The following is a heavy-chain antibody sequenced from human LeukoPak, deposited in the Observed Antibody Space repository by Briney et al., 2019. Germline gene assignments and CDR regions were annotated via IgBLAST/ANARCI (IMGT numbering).Heavy chain of an antibody. CDR2: ISFRGST. J-gene: IGHJ4*02. Sequence: PSETLSLTYTVSGGSVTGDSYYWSWIRQPPGKGLEWIGYISFRGSTNYNPSLKSRVTISVDASKTQFSLNLSSVTAADTAVYYCARDEYLRGSYGDYLGPDYWGQGTLVTVSS. CDR1: GGSVTGDSYY. D-gene: IGHD4-17*01. V-gene: IGHV4-61*01. CDR3: ARDEYLRGSYGDYLGPDY.